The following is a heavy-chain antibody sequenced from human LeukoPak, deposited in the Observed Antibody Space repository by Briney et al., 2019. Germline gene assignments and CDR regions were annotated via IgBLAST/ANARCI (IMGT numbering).Heavy chain of an antibody. V-gene: IGHV4-4*09. Sequence: PSETLSLTCSVSGVSISSYYWSWIPQPPGKGLEWIGYIYTSGSTNYNTSLKSRVTISVDTSKNQFSLKLSSVTAADTAVYYCARRGDLLEDGAFDIWGQGTMVTVSS. D-gene: IGHD1-26*01. CDR3: ARRGDLLEDGAFDI. J-gene: IGHJ3*02. CDR2: IYTSGST. CDR1: GVSISSYY.